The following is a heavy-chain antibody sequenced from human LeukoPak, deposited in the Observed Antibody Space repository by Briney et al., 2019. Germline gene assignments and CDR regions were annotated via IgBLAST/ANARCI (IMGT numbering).Heavy chain of an antibody. Sequence: ASVKVSCKASGYTFTSYAMNWVRQAPGQGLEWMGWINTNTGNPTYAQGFTGRFVFSLDTSVSTAYLQISSLRAEDTAVYYCARVPSEDVYVDTDLYFDYWGQGTLVTVSS. CDR3: ARVPSEDVYVDTDLYFDY. CDR1: GYTFTSYA. V-gene: IGHV7-4-1*02. D-gene: IGHD5-18*01. J-gene: IGHJ4*02. CDR2: INTNTGNP.